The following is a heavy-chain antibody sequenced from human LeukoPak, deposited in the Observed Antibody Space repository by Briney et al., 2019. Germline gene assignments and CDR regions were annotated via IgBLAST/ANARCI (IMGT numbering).Heavy chain of an antibody. V-gene: IGHV3-23*01. J-gene: IGHJ6*02. D-gene: IGHD2-8*01. CDR2: ISGSSLSA. CDR3: AKDPCTDGVCYTSSYYGMDV. CDR1: GFTFSSYA. Sequence: GGSLRLSCAASGFTFSSYAMSWVRQAPGKGLEWVSVISGSSLSAYYADSVKGRLTISRDNSKNTLYLQMNSLRVEDTAVYYCAKDPCTDGVCYTSSYYGMDVWGLGTTVTVSS.